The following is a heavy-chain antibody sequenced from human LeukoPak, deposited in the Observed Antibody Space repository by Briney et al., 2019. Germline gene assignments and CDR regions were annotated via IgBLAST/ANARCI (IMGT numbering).Heavy chain of an antibody. J-gene: IGHJ4*02. V-gene: IGHV4-34*01. CDR1: GGSFSGYY. Sequence: SETLSLTCAVYGGSFSGYYWSWIRQPPGKGLEWIGEVNHSGSTNYNPSLKGRVTISVDTSKNQFSLKLSSVTAADTAVYYCARHHHKSYSNYEFDYWGQGTLVTVSS. D-gene: IGHD4-11*01. CDR3: ARHHHKSYSNYEFDY. CDR2: VNHSGST.